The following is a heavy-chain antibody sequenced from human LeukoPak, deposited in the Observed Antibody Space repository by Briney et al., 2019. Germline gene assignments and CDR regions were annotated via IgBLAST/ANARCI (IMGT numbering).Heavy chain of an antibody. CDR3: ARELGMPPLFDP. J-gene: IGHJ5*02. Sequence: SETQSLTCTVSGGSISSGGYYWSWIRQHPGKGLEWIGYIYYSGSTYYNPSLKSRVTISVDTSKNQFSLKLSSVTAADTAVYCCARELGMPPLFDPWGQGTLVTVSS. V-gene: IGHV4-31*03. D-gene: IGHD7-27*01. CDR2: IYYSGST. CDR1: GGSISSGGYY.